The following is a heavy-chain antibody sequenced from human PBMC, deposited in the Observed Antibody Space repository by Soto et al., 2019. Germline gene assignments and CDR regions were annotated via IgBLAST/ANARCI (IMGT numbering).Heavy chain of an antibody. V-gene: IGHV3-53*01. CDR3: ATWHEREHAYDV. CDR2: LYDVDGS. J-gene: IGHJ3*01. D-gene: IGHD1-1*01. Sequence: ESGGGLIQPGESLRLSCAAFGLTVSGKKYVAWVRQAPGKGLEWVSALYDVDGSFYADSVKGRFTTSSDSSKTTVYLQMNVLRPDDTAVYYCATWHEREHAYDVWGQGTTVTVSS. CDR1: GLTVSGKKY.